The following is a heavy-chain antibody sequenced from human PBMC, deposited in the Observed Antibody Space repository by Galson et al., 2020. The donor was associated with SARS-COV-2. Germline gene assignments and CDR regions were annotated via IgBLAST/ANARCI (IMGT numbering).Heavy chain of an antibody. Sequence: SETLSLTCTVSGGSISSTNNFWGWIRQPPGKGLEWIGSIYYSGSTYYNPSLKSRVTISVDTSKNQFSLKLSSVTAADTAVYYCARGTYYEFWSGYYRPYYFDYWGQGTLVTVSS. CDR3: ARGTYYEFWSGYYRPYYFDY. V-gene: IGHV4-39*07. CDR1: GGSISSTNNF. D-gene: IGHD3-3*01. CDR2: IYYSGST. J-gene: IGHJ4*02.